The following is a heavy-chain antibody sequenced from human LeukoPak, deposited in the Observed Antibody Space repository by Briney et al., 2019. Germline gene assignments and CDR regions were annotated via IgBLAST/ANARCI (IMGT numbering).Heavy chain of an antibody. CDR3: ARGRQFEYYDFWSGYRGMDV. CDR2: IIPIFGTA. Sequence: SVKVSCKASGGTFSSYAISWLRQAPGRGLDWIGGIIPIFGTANYAQKFQGRVTITADESTSTAYMELSSLRSEDTAVYYCARGRQFEYYDFWSGYRGMDVWGQGTTVTVSS. V-gene: IGHV1-69*13. J-gene: IGHJ6*02. D-gene: IGHD3-3*01. CDR1: GGTFSSYA.